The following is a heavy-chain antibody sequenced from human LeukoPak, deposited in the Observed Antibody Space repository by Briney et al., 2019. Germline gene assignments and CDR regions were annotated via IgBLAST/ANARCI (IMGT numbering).Heavy chain of an antibody. V-gene: IGHV1-18*01. D-gene: IGHD6-13*01. CDR1: VYTCTIYG. CDR2: GCVRNGDT. J-gene: IGHJ4*02. CDR3: ARVWGASSWYPFDY. Sequence: GASVKVSCKASVYTCTIYGYSWVRQPPGQGLGWVAWGCVRNGDTNYDKTVRERGTVTTGQSPKTVSSELRNLGSGDSAVYYCARVWGASSWYPFDYWGQGTLVTVSS.